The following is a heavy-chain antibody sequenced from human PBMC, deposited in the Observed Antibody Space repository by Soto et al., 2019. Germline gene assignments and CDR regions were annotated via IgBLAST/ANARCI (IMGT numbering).Heavy chain of an antibody. CDR3: ARSSKAVAPFDY. J-gene: IGHJ4*02. D-gene: IGHD6-19*01. CDR2: IYYSGST. V-gene: IGHV4-31*03. CDR1: GGSISSGGYY. Sequence: SETLSLTCTVSGGSISSGGYYWSWIRQHPGKGLEWIGYIYYSGSTYYNPSLKSRVTISVDTSKNQFSLKLSSVTAADTAVYYCARSSKAVAPFDYWGPGTLVTVSS.